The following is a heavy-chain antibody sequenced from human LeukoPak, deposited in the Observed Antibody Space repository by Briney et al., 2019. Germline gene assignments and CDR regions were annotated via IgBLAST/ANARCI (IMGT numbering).Heavy chain of an antibody. J-gene: IGHJ4*02. Sequence: ASVKVSRKASGYSFSDYSMHWVRQAPGQGLEWMGRINPNSGGTSYAQNFQGRVSMTRDTSISTTYMELNGLTSDDTAVYYCARGGSGSGYLYYFGYWGQGTLVSVSP. D-gene: IGHD3-10*01. CDR1: GYSFSDYS. V-gene: IGHV1-2*06. CDR2: INPNSGGT. CDR3: ARGGSGSGYLYYFGY.